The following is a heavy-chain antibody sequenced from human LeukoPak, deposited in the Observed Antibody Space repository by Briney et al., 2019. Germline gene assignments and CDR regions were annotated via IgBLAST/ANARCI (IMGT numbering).Heavy chain of an antibody. CDR2: ISSSGSTI. D-gene: IGHD2-2*02. Sequence: LSLTCTVSGDSISSGAYYWSWIRQAPGKGLEWVSYISSSGSTIYYADSVKGRFTISRDNAKNSLYLQMNSLRAEDTAVYYCARVAITRYCSSTSCYTSTRAEYFQHWGQGTLVTVSS. CDR3: ARVAITRYCSSTSCYTSTRAEYFQH. J-gene: IGHJ1*01. V-gene: IGHV3-11*04. CDR1: GDSISSGAYY.